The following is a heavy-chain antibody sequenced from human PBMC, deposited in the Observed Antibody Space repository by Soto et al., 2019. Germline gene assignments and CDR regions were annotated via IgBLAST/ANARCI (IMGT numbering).Heavy chain of an antibody. CDR2: ISGSGGST. CDR3: TKDGARNDYGDYDAESDAFDI. CDR1: GFTFSSYA. V-gene: IGHV3-23*01. D-gene: IGHD4-17*01. Sequence: GGSLRLSCAASGFTFSSYAMSWVRQAPGKGLQWVSAISGSGGSTYYADSVKGRFTISRDNSKNTLYLQMNSLRAEDTAVYYCTKDGARNDYGDYDAESDAFDIWGQGTMVTVSS. J-gene: IGHJ3*02.